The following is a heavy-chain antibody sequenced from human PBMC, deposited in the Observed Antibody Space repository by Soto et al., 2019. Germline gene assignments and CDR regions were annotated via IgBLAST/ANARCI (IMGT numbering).Heavy chain of an antibody. V-gene: IGHV5-51*01. J-gene: IGHJ6*02. CDR3: ARSDGYCGGTSCSSEHTKYYGMDV. CDR1: GYSFTSYW. D-gene: IGHD2-2*01. Sequence: GESLKISCKGSGYSFTSYWIGWVRQMPGKGLEWMGIIYPGDSDTRYSPSFQGQVTISADKSISTAYLQWSSLKASDTAMYYCARSDGYCGGTSCSSEHTKYYGMDVWGQGTTVTVSS. CDR2: IYPGDSDT.